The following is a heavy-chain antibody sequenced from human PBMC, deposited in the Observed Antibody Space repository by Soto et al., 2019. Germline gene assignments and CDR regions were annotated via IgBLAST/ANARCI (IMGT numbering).Heavy chain of an antibody. J-gene: IGHJ6*02. CDR2: MNPNSGNT. V-gene: IGHV1-8*01. CDR1: GYTLTIDD. CDR3: ARGVFSGHV. Sequence: QVQLVQSGAEVKKPGASVKVSWSASGYTLTIDDINWVRQATGQGLEWMGWMNPNSGNTGYAQKFQGRVTMTRNTSISTAYMELSSMRSEDTAVYYCARGVFSGHVWGQGTTVTVSS.